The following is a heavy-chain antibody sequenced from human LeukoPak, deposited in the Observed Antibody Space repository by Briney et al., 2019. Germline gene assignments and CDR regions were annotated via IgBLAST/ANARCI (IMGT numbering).Heavy chain of an antibody. CDR2: IYYSGST. V-gene: IGHV4-59*01. CDR1: GGSISSYY. CDR3: ARASYGPGFDY. D-gene: IGHD3-10*01. J-gene: IGHJ4*02. Sequence: PSETLSLTCTVSGGSISSYYWSWIRQPPGKGLEWIGYIYYSGSTNYNPSLKSRVTISVDTSKNQFSLKLSSVTTADTAVYYCARASYGPGFDYWGQGTLVIVSS.